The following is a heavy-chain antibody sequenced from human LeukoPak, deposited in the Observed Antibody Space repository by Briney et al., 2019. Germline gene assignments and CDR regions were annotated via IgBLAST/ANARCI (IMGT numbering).Heavy chain of an antibody. J-gene: IGHJ5*02. Sequence: PGGSLRLSCAASGFTCSSYNLNWLRQAPGKGLEWVSYISSSSSTIYYADSVKGRFTISRDNAKNSLYLQMNSLRAEDTAVYYCARRAARGRFDPWGQGTLVTVSS. D-gene: IGHD6-6*01. CDR1: GFTCSSYN. CDR3: ARRAARGRFDP. V-gene: IGHV3-48*01. CDR2: ISSSSSTI.